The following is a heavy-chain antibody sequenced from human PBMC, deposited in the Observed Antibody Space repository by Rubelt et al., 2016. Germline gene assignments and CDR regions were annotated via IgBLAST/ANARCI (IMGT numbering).Heavy chain of an antibody. CDR2: MYYGGST. CDR1: GGSISSSNC. V-gene: IGHV4-4*02. J-gene: IGHJ6*02. CDR3: ATYGRRDYSYYHGMDV. D-gene: IGHD4-17*01. Sequence: QVQLQESGPGLVKPSGTLSLTCTVSGGSISSSNCWSWVRQPPGKGLEWIGEMYYGGSTNYNPSLKSRVTISLDKIKNQFSLKLTSGTAADTAVYYCATYGRRDYSYYHGMDVWGQGTTVTVSS.